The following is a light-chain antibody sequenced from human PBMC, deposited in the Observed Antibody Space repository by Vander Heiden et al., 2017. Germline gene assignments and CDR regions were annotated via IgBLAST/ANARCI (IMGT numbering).Light chain of an antibody. CDR2: DVS. CDR3: SSYTSSSTLV. Sequence: QSALTRPASVSGSPGQSITISCTGTSSDVCGYNYVSWYQQHPGKAPKLMIYDVSNRPSGVSNRFSGSKSGNTASLTISGLQAEDEADYYCSSYTSSSTLVFGTGTKVTVL. V-gene: IGLV2-14*01. CDR1: SSDVCGYNY. J-gene: IGLJ1*01.